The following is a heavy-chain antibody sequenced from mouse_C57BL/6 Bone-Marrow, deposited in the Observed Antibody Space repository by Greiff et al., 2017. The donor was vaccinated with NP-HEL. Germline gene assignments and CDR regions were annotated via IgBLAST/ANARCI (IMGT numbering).Heavy chain of an antibody. Sequence: VQLQQSVAELVRPGASVKLSCTASGFNIKNTYMHWVKQRPEQGLEWIGRIDPANGNTKYAPKFQGKATITAATSSNTAYLQLSSLTSEDTAIYYCARGGITAVHHWYFDVWGTGTTVTVSS. V-gene: IGHV14-3*01. CDR1: GFNIKNTY. D-gene: IGHD1-1*01. CDR3: ARGGITAVHHWYFDV. J-gene: IGHJ1*03. CDR2: IDPANGNT.